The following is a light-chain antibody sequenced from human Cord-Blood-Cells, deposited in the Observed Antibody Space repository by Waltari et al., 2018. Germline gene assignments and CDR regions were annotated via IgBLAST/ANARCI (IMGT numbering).Light chain of an antibody. V-gene: IGKV1-5*01. Sequence: DIQMTQSLSTLSAFVGDRVTITCRASQSISSWLAWYQQKPGKAPKLLIYDASSLESGVPSRFSGSGSGTEFTLTISSLQPDDFATYYCQQYNSYSWTFGQGTKVEIK. CDR1: QSISSW. CDR2: DAS. CDR3: QQYNSYSWT. J-gene: IGKJ1*01.